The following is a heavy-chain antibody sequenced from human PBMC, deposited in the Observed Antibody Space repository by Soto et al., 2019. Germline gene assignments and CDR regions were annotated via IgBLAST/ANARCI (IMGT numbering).Heavy chain of an antibody. V-gene: IGHV1-69*13. J-gene: IGHJ4*02. CDR1: GGTFSSYA. D-gene: IGHD2-8*01. CDR2: IIPIFGTA. Sequence: XSVKVSCKASGGTFSSYAISWVRQAPGQGLEWMGGIIPIFGTANYAQKFQGRVTITADESTSTAYMELSSLRSEDTAVYYCARSYCTNGVCDHFDYWGQGTLVTVSS. CDR3: ARSYCTNGVCDHFDY.